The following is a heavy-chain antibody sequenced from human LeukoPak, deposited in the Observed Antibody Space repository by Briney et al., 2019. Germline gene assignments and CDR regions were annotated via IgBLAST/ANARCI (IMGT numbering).Heavy chain of an antibody. Sequence: GGSLRLSCAASGFTFSSYSMNWLRQAPGKGLEWVSSISSSSSYIYYADSVKGRFTISRDNAKNSLYLQMNSLRAEDTAVYYCARDDSDTAMVLLNYWGQGTLVTVSS. CDR2: ISSSSSYI. V-gene: IGHV3-21*01. CDR3: ARDDSDTAMVLLNY. D-gene: IGHD5-18*01. J-gene: IGHJ4*02. CDR1: GFTFSSYS.